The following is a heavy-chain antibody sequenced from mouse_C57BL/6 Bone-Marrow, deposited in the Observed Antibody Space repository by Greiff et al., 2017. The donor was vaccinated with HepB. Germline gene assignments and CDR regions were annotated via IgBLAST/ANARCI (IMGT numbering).Heavy chain of an antibody. CDR3: AIPHYYGSSYEVDY. CDR2: IHPSDSET. V-gene: IGHV1-74*01. Sequence: QVHVKQPGAELVKPGASVKVSCKASGYTFTSYWMHWVKQRPGQGLEWIGRIHPSDSETNYNQKFKGKATLTVDKSSSQAYMQLSSLTSEDSAVYYCAIPHYYGSSYEVDYWGQGTTLTVSS. J-gene: IGHJ2*01. D-gene: IGHD1-1*01. CDR1: GYTFTSYW.